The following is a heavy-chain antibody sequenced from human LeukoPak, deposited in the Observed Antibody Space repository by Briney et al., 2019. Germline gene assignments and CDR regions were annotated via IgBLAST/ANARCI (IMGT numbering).Heavy chain of an antibody. CDR3: AKDIGDYRSNWFDP. J-gene: IGHJ5*02. CDR1: GFTFSNYA. CDR2: VSDSGGST. V-gene: IGHV3-23*01. D-gene: IGHD4-17*01. Sequence: GGSLRLSCAASGFTFSNYAMSWVRQAPGKGLEWVSGVSDSGGSTYYADFVKGRFTISRANSKNTLYLQMNSLRAEDTAVYYCAKDIGDYRSNWFDPWGQGTLVTVSS.